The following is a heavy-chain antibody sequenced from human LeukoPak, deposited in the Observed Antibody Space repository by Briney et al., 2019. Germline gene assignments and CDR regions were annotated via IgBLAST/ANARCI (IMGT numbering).Heavy chain of an antibody. CDR1: GGSISRYY. CDR2: IYTSGST. D-gene: IGHD2-2*01. J-gene: IGHJ5*02. Sequence: SETLSLTCTVSGGSISRYYWSWIRQPAPKGLDGMGRIYTSGSTNYNPSLKSRVTMSVDTSKNQFSLKLSSVTAADTAVYYCARGVGEYCSSTSCYLHWFDPWGQGTLVTVSS. V-gene: IGHV4-4*07. CDR3: ARGVGEYCSSTSCYLHWFDP.